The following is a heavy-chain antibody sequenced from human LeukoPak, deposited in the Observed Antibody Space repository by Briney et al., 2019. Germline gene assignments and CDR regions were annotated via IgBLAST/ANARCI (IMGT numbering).Heavy chain of an antibody. V-gene: IGHV3-33*01. CDR1: GFTFSSYG. Sequence: GGSLRLSCAASGFTFSSYGMHWVRQAPGKGLEWVALIWFDGSNKYYADSVKGRFTIARDNSKNTLYLQMNSLRAEDTAVYYCAREQSEGFDYWGQGTLVTVSS. J-gene: IGHJ4*02. CDR3: AREQSEGFDY. CDR2: IWFDGSNK.